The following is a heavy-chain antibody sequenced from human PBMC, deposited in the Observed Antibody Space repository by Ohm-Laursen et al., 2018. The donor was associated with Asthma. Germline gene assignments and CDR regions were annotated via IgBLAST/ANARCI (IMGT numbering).Heavy chain of an antibody. Sequence: SLRLSCAASGFTFSNYAIHWARQAPGKGLEWVAVISSDGSQTYYADSVKGRFTISRDNSKNTLYLQMISLRPEDTAVYYCARDIRSWYSSSWYIDYWGQGTLVTVSS. CDR1: GFTFSNYA. CDR3: ARDIRSWYSSSWYIDY. CDR2: ISSDGSQT. J-gene: IGHJ4*02. V-gene: IGHV3-30*03. D-gene: IGHD6-13*01.